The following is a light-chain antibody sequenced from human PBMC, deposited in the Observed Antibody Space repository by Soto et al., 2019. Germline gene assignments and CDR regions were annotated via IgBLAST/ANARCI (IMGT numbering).Light chain of an antibody. CDR3: QQYNNWLFT. CDR2: GAS. CDR1: QSVSAN. J-gene: IGKJ4*01. Sequence: EIVMTQSPATLSVSPGERVTLSCRASQSVSANLAWYQQKPGQAPRLLISGASTRATGIPARFSGSGSGTECTLTITSLQSEDFAVYYCQQYNNWLFTFGGGTRVEIK. V-gene: IGKV3-15*01.